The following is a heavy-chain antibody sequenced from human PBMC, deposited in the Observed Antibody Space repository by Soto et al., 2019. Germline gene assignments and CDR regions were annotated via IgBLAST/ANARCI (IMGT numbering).Heavy chain of an antibody. CDR3: AKGYCSGGSCYSWLDP. Sequence: ASVKVSCKASGYTFTSYAMHWVRQAPGQRLEWMGWINAGNGNTRYSQKFQGRVTITRDTSASTAYMELSSLRSEDSAVYYCAKGYCSGGSCYSWLDPWGQGTLVTVSS. V-gene: IGHV1-3*01. J-gene: IGHJ5*02. CDR2: INAGNGNT. CDR1: GYTFTSYA. D-gene: IGHD2-15*01.